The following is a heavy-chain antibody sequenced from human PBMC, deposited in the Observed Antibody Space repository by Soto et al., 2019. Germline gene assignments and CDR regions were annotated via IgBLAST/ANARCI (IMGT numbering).Heavy chain of an antibody. CDR2: IHHSGRT. V-gene: IGHV4-34*01. Sequence: SETLSLTCAVFDGSFSHYYWIWLRQTPEKGLEWIAEIHHSGRTNYNPSFQGHVTISADKSISTAYLQWSSLKASDTAMYYCAREAEPYLRGYYRGFDYWGQGTLVTVSS. CDR1: DGSFSHYY. J-gene: IGHJ4*02. D-gene: IGHD3-3*01. CDR3: AREAEPYLRGYYRGFDY.